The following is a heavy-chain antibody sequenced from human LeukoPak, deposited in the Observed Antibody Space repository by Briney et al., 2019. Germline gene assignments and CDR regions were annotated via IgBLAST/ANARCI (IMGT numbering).Heavy chain of an antibody. J-gene: IGHJ1*01. V-gene: IGHV3-23*01. Sequence: GGSLRLSCAASGFTFSNYALTWVRQAPGRCLECVSSISGVNTYYADSVKGRFSISRDNYKNTLYLQMSSLRAEDTAVYYCARDPNGNYVGAFDFQRWGQGTLVTVSS. CDR1: GFTFSNYA. CDR2: ISGVNT. CDR3: ARDPNGNYVGAFDFQR. D-gene: IGHD4-17*01.